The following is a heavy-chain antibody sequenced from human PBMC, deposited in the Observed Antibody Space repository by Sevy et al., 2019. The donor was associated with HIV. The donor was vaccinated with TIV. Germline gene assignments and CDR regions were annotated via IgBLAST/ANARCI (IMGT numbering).Heavy chain of an antibody. CDR3: ARGSPTTHYYFDY. D-gene: IGHD1-7*01. J-gene: IGHJ4*02. CDR1: GGSISSYY. Sequence: SETLYLTCTVSGGSISSYYWSWIRHPAGKGLEWIGRIYTSGSTNYNPSLKSRVTMSVDTSKNQFSLKLSSVTAADTAVYYCARGSPTTHYYFDYWGQGTLVTVSS. V-gene: IGHV4-4*07. CDR2: IYTSGST.